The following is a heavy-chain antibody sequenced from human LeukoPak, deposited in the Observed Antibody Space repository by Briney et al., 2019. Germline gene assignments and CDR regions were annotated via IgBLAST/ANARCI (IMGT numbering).Heavy chain of an antibody. V-gene: IGHV3-23*01. CDR1: GFTFSSHA. J-gene: IGHJ4*02. Sequence: GGSLRLSCAASGFTFSSHAMSWVRQAPGMGLEWVSSITGSGSSTFHVDSVKGRFSISRDNSKNMLYLQMNSLRAEDTPIYSCARRSSTLRDFDYWGQGTLVTVSS. CDR3: ARRSSTLRDFDY. D-gene: IGHD2-2*01. CDR2: ITGSGSST.